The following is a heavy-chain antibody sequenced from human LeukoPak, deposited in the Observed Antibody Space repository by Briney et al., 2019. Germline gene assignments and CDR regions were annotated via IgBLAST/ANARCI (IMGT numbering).Heavy chain of an antibody. D-gene: IGHD3-22*01. Sequence: SVKVSCKASGGTFSSYAISWVRQAPGQGLEWMGGIIPIFGTANYAQKFQGRVTITADESMSTAYMELSSLRSEDTAVYYCATTGSGYHQTGGDYWGQGTLVTVSS. CDR2: IIPIFGTA. CDR3: ATTGSGYHQTGGDY. CDR1: GGTFSSYA. J-gene: IGHJ4*02. V-gene: IGHV1-69*01.